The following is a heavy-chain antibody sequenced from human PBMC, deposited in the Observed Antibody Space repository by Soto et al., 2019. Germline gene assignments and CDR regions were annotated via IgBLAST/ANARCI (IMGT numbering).Heavy chain of an antibody. CDR3: VRGGAVATSDYYFDF. CDR1: GFTFNYHA. CDR2: ISYDGTHK. Sequence: QVQLVESGGGVVQPGRSLRLSCAASGFTFNYHAMHWVRQAPGKGLEWVAVISYDGTHKYHADSVQGRFTISRDNSNNTLYLQMNSLRVDDTAVFYCVRGGAVATSDYYFDFWGQGTLVTVSS. D-gene: IGHD6-19*01. J-gene: IGHJ4*02. V-gene: IGHV3-30-3*01.